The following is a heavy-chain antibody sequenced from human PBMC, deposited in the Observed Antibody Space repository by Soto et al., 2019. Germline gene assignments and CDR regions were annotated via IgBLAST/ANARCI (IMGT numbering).Heavy chain of an antibody. CDR3: ARGLGKRPGVDYFDY. V-gene: IGHV3-21*01. CDR1: GFTFSSYS. CDR2: ISSSSSYI. D-gene: IGHD2-15*01. J-gene: IGHJ4*02. Sequence: GGSLRLSCAASGFTFSSYSMNWVRQAPGKGLEWVSSISSSSSYIYYADSVKGRFTISRDNAKNSLYLQMNSLRAEDTAVYYCARGLGKRPGVDYFDYWGQGTLVTVSS.